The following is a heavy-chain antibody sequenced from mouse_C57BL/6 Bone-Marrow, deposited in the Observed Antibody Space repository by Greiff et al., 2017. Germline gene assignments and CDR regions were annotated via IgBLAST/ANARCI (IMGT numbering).Heavy chain of an antibody. J-gene: IGHJ2*01. D-gene: IGHD1-3*01. CDR3: ARHNYYFDY. CDR1: GFTFSDYG. CDR2: ISNLAYSI. Sequence: DVKLQESGGGLVQPGGSLKLSCAASGFTFSDYGMAWVRQAPRKGPEWVAFISNLAYSIYYADTVTGRFTISRENAKNTLYLEMSSLRSEDTAMYYCARHNYYFDYWGQGTTLTVSS. V-gene: IGHV5-15*01.